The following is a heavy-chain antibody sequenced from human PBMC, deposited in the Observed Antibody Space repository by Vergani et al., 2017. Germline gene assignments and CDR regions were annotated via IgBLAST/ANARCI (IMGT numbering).Heavy chain of an antibody. J-gene: IGHJ4*02. CDR3: ARGPKYEYVWGSWRKFDY. CDR1: GGSFSGYY. D-gene: IGHD3-16*01. Sequence: QVQLQQWGAGLLKPSETLSLTCAVYGGSFSGYYWSWIRQPPGKGLEWMGEINHSGRTNYNPSLKSRVTISVDTSKYQLSLKLSSVTAADTAVYYCARGPKYEYVWGSWRKFDYWGQGTLVTVSS. V-gene: IGHV4-34*01. CDR2: INHSGRT.